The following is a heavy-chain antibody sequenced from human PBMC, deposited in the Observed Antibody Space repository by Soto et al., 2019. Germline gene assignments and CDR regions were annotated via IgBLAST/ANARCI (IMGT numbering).Heavy chain of an antibody. D-gene: IGHD1-26*01. V-gene: IGHV4-61*08. CDR3: AINRVPGGS. Sequence: KTSETLSLTCSVSGGSVSSDDRYWSWIRQPPGKGLEWIGCIYKSGSTSYNPSLKSRVIISTDTSKNQFSLKLSSVTTADTAVYYCAINRVPGGSWGQGTLVTVSS. CDR2: IYKSGST. CDR1: GGSVSSDDRY. J-gene: IGHJ5*02.